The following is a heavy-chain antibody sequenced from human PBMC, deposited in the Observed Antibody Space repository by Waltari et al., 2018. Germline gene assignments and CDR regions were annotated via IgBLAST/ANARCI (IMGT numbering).Heavy chain of an antibody. Sequence: QVQLQESDPGLVKPSEALSLTCAVSAYSISSTYCWGWIRQPPGKGLEWIGSICHSGSTYYNPSLKSRVSISVDTSKNQFSLKLSSVTAADTAVYYCARESSATDYYMDVWGKGTTVTVSS. D-gene: IGHD5-12*01. J-gene: IGHJ6*03. V-gene: IGHV4-38-2*02. CDR1: AYSISSTYC. CDR2: ICHSGST. CDR3: ARESSATDYYMDV.